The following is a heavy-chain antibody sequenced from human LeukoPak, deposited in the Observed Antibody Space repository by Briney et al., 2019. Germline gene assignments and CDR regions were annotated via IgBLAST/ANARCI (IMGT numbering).Heavy chain of an antibody. CDR1: GITFSNYW. Sequence: GGSLRLSCAASGITFSNYWMSWVRQAPGKGLEWVANIKEDGSEKNYVDSVKGRFTISRDNAKNSLFLQMNSLRAEDTAVYYCARNDSPDYWGQGTLVTVSS. CDR3: ARNDSPDY. J-gene: IGHJ4*02. CDR2: IKEDGSEK. D-gene: IGHD3-22*01. V-gene: IGHV3-7*01.